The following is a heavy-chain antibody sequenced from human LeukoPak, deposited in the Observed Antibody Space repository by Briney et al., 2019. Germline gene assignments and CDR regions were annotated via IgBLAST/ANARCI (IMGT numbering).Heavy chain of an antibody. CDR1: GFTFSSYS. Sequence: PGGSLRLSCAASGFTFSSYSMNWVRQAPGKGLEWVSSIGSSSSYIYYADSVKGRFTISRDNAKNSLYLQMNSLRAEDTAVYYCAREKGSRPQLDYFDYWGQGTLVTVSS. D-gene: IGHD6-13*01. V-gene: IGHV3-21*01. J-gene: IGHJ4*02. CDR2: IGSSSSYI. CDR3: AREKGSRPQLDYFDY.